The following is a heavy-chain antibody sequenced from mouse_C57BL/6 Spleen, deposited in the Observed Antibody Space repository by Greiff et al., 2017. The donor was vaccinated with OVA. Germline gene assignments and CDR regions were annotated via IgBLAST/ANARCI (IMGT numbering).Heavy chain of an antibody. CDR3: TREDLLLRSYAMDY. V-gene: IGHV5-9-1*02. Sequence: EVKLVESGEGLVKPGGSLKLSCAASGFTFSSYAMSWVRQTPEKMLEWVAYISSGGDYIYYADTVKGRFPISSDNARNTLYLQMSSLKSEDTAMYYCTREDLLLRSYAMDYWGQGTSVTVSS. D-gene: IGHD1-1*01. CDR1: GFTFSSYA. CDR2: ISSGGDYI. J-gene: IGHJ4*01.